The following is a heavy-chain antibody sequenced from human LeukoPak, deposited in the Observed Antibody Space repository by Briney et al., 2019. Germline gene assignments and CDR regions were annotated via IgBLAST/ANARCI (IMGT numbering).Heavy chain of an antibody. D-gene: IGHD1-26*01. CDR3: ARSVTSSWELLAPWYFDY. CDR2: ISWNSGSI. Sequence: GGSLRLSCAASGFTFDDYAMHWVRQAPGKGLEWVSGISWNSGSIGYADSVKGRFTISRDNAKNSLYLQMNSLRAEDTALYYCARSVTSSWELLAPWYFDYWGQGTLVTVSS. V-gene: IGHV3-9*01. CDR1: GFTFDDYA. J-gene: IGHJ4*02.